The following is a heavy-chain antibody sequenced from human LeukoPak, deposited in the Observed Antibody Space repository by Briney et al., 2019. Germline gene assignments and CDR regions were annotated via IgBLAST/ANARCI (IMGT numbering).Heavy chain of an antibody. Sequence: GGSLRLSCAASGFTFDDYAMHWVRQAPGKGLEWVAFIRYDGSNKYYADSVKGRFTISRDNSKNTLYLQMNSLRAEDTAVYYCAKDHYYGSGRYYYYYMDVWGKGTAVTVSS. D-gene: IGHD3-10*01. J-gene: IGHJ6*03. CDR3: AKDHYYGSGRYYYYYMDV. CDR1: GFTFDDYA. V-gene: IGHV3-30*02. CDR2: IRYDGSNK.